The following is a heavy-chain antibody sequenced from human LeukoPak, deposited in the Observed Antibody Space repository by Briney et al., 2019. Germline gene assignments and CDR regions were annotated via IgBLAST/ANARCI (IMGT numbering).Heavy chain of an antibody. V-gene: IGHV4-31*03. CDR2: IYYSGST. J-gene: IGHJ6*03. CDR1: GGSISSGGYY. Sequence: SETLSLTCTVSGGSISSGGYYWGWIRQHPGKGLEWIGYIYYSGSTYYNPSLKSRVTISVDTSKNQFSLKLSSVTAADTAVYYCASGGYDSHPSDYYYYMDVWGKGTTVTVSS. D-gene: IGHD5-12*01. CDR3: ASGGYDSHPSDYYYYMDV.